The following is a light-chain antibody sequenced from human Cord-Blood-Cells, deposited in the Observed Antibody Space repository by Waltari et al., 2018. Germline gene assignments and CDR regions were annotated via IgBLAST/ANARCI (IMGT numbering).Light chain of an antibody. CDR3: QQFNSYPYT. J-gene: IGKJ2*01. Sequence: AIQLTQSPSSLSASVGDRVTITCRASQGISSALAWYQQKPGKAPKLLIYDASSVESGVPSRCSGSGSGTDFTLTISSLQPEDFATYYCQQFNSYPYTFGQGTKLEIK. CDR2: DAS. V-gene: IGKV1-13*02. CDR1: QGISSA.